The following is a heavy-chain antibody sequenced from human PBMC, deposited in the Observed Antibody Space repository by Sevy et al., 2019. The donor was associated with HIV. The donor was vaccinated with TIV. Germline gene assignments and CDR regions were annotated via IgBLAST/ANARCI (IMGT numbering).Heavy chain of an antibody. Sequence: SDTLSLTCAVSGGSISSGGYSWSWIRQPPGKGLEWIGYIYHSGSTYYNPSLKSRVTISVDRSKNQFSLKLSSVTAADTAVYYCARGIVVVPAAIWEYFDYWGQGTLVTVSS. CDR2: IYHSGST. CDR3: ARGIVVVPAAIWEYFDY. J-gene: IGHJ4*02. CDR1: GGSISSGGYS. D-gene: IGHD2-2*01. V-gene: IGHV4-30-2*01.